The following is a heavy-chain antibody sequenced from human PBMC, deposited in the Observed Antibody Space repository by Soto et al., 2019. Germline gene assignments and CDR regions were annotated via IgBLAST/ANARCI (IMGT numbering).Heavy chain of an antibody. Sequence: ASVKVSCKASGYTFTGFDMHWVRQAPGQGLEWMGGIIPIFGTANYAQKFQGRVTITADKSTSTAYMELSSLRSEDTAVYYCARVRGRVPAAITGTTGGPFDYWGQGTLVTVSS. CDR2: IIPIFGTA. CDR3: ARVRGRVPAAITGTTGGPFDY. J-gene: IGHJ4*02. D-gene: IGHD2-2*02. V-gene: IGHV1-69*06. CDR1: GYTFTGFD.